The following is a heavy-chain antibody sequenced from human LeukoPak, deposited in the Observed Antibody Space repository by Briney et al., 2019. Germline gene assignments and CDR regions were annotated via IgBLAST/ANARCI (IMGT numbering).Heavy chain of an antibody. CDR1: GFTFSSYG. J-gene: IGHJ4*02. CDR3: AKDFRAWIVVVSLDY. Sequence: GGSLRLSCAASGFTFSSYGMHWVRQAPGKGLEWVAVISYDGSNKYYADSVKGRFTISRDNSKNTLYPQMNSLRAEDTAVYYCAKDFRAWIVVVSLDYWGQGTLVTVSS. CDR2: ISYDGSNK. V-gene: IGHV3-30*18. D-gene: IGHD3-22*01.